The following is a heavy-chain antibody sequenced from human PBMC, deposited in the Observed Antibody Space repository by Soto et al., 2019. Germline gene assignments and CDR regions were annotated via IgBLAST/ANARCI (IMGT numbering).Heavy chain of an antibody. J-gene: IGHJ4*02. D-gene: IGHD6-19*01. Sequence: SETLSLTCAVSGGSISSGGYYWSWIRQHPGKGLEWIGYIYYSGSTYYNPSLKSRVTISVDTSKNQFSLKLSSVTAADTAVYYCATSSGWYLDYWGQGTLVTVSS. V-gene: IGHV4-31*11. CDR2: IYYSGST. CDR3: ATSSGWYLDY. CDR1: GGSISSGGYY.